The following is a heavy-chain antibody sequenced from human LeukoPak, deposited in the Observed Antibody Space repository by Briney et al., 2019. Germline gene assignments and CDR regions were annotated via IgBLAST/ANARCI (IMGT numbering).Heavy chain of an antibody. Sequence: PSETLSLTCTVSGGSISSSSYYWGWIRQPPGKGLEWIGSIYHSGSTYYNPSLKSRVTISVDTSKNQFSLKLSSVTAADTAVYYCARVIGYVWGSYRYPSAMDVWGKGTTVTVSS. CDR2: IYHSGST. V-gene: IGHV4-39*07. D-gene: IGHD3-16*02. CDR3: ARVIGYVWGSYRYPSAMDV. CDR1: GGSISSSSYY. J-gene: IGHJ6*03.